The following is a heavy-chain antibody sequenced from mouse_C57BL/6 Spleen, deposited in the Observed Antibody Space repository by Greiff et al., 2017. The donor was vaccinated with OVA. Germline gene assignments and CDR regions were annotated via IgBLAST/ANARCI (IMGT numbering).Heavy chain of an antibody. CDR2: IWTGGGT. CDR3: AQSPYYSKGAMDY. CDR1: GFSLTSYA. V-gene: IGHV2-9-1*01. D-gene: IGHD2-12*01. J-gene: IGHJ4*01. Sequence: VQLQESGPGLVAPSQSLSITCTVSGFSLTSYAISWVRQPPGKGLEWLGVIWTGGGTNYNSALKSRLSISKDNSKSQVFLKMNSLQTDDTARYYCAQSPYYSKGAMDYWGQGTSVTVSS.